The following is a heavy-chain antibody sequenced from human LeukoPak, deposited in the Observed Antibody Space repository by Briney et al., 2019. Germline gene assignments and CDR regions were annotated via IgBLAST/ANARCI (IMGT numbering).Heavy chain of an antibody. D-gene: IGHD6-19*01. CDR1: GFTFTTYA. J-gene: IGHJ4*02. V-gene: IGHV3-23*01. Sequence: GGSLRLSCAASGFTFTTYAMSWVRLAPGKGLEWVSTIANSGGSTYYADSVKGRFTISRDNSKNTLYLQMNSLRAEDTAVYYCATIQYSSGWDGDYFDYWGQGTLVTVSS. CDR2: IANSGGST. CDR3: ATIQYSSGWDGDYFDY.